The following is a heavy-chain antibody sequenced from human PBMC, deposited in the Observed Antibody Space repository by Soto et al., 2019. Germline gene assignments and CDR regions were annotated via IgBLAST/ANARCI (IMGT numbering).Heavy chain of an antibody. CDR1: GFTFSNYA. J-gene: IGHJ3*02. CDR2: ISGSGGST. V-gene: IGHV3-23*01. Sequence: GGSLRLSCAASGFTFSNYAMSWVRQAPGKGLEWVSAISGSGGSTYYADSVKGRFTISRDNSKNTLYLQMNSLRAEDTAVYYCAKDSLQDYCSGGSCYSGAFDIWGQGTMVTVSS. CDR3: AKDSLQDYCSGGSCYSGAFDI. D-gene: IGHD2-15*01.